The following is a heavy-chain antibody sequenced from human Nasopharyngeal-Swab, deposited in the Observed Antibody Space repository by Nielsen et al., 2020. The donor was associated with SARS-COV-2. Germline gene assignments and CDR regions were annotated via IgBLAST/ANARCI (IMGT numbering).Heavy chain of an antibody. CDR2: IGTAGDT. D-gene: IGHD3-22*01. J-gene: IGHJ5*02. V-gene: IGHV3-13*01. Sequence: GESLKISCAASGFTFSSYEMHWGRQGTGKGLEWVSAIGTAGDTYYPGSVKGRFTISRENAKNSLYLQMNSLRAGDTAVYYCARGYYDSSGYYNWFDPWGQGTLVTVSS. CDR1: GFTFSSYE. CDR3: ARGYYDSSGYYNWFDP.